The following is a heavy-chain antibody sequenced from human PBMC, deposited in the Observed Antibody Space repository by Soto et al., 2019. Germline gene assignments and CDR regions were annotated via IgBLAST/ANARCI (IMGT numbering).Heavy chain of an antibody. CDR1: GGSVSSGRYY. Sequence: SETLSLTCTVAGGSVSSGRYYWSWIRQPPGKGLEWIGYIYYSGSTNYNPSLKSRVTISVDTSKNQFSLKLSSVTAADTAVYYCARDRMTTAGRYPFDYWGQGTLVTVSS. V-gene: IGHV4-61*01. J-gene: IGHJ4*02. D-gene: IGHD2-2*02. CDR2: IYYSGST. CDR3: ARDRMTTAGRYPFDY.